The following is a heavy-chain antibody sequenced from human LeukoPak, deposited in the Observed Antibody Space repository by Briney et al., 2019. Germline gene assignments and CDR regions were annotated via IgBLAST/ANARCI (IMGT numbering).Heavy chain of an antibody. CDR3: ARGRQNSGSYSDAFDI. CDR1: GFTVSSNY. Sequence: PGGSLRLSCAASGFTVSSNYMSWVRQAPGKGLEWVSVIYSGGSTYYADSVKGRFTISRDNSKNTLYLQMNSLRAEDTAVYYCARGRQNSGSYSDAFDIWGQGTVVTVSS. V-gene: IGHV3-66*01. J-gene: IGHJ3*02. CDR2: IYSGGST. D-gene: IGHD1-26*01.